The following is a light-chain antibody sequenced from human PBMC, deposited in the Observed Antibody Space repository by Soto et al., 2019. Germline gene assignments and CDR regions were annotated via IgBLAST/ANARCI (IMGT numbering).Light chain of an antibody. CDR2: SND. CDR1: NSNIGSNT. Sequence: QSVLTQPPSASGTPGQRVTISCSGSNSNIGSNTVNWYQQLPGTAPKLLIYSNDQRPSGVPDRFSGSKSGTSASLAISGLQSEDEADYYCATWDDSLNGQVFGGGTKVTVL. CDR3: ATWDDSLNGQV. V-gene: IGLV1-44*01. J-gene: IGLJ3*02.